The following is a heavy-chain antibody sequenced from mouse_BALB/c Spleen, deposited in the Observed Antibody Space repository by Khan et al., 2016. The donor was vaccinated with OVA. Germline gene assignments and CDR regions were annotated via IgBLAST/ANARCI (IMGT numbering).Heavy chain of an antibody. CDR3: ARIYRSDFDY. CDR2: INPHIGET. CDR1: GYSFTGYF. Sequence: VQLQQSGPELVKPGASVKISCKASGYSFTGYFMNWVMQSHGKSLEWIGRINPHIGETLYNQKFKGKATLTVDESSSTAHMELRSLASEDSAVYCCARIYRSDFDYWGQGTTLTVSS. V-gene: IGHV1-20*02. J-gene: IGHJ2*01. D-gene: IGHD1-1*01.